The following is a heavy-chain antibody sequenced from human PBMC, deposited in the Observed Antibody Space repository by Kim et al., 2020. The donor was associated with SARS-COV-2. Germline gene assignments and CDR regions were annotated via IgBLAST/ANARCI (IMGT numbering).Heavy chain of an antibody. D-gene: IGHD3-10*01. CDR2: IYYSGST. CDR1: GGSISSYY. CDR3: ATTRYHGGSNYYYYYGMDV. J-gene: IGHJ6*02. V-gene: IGHV4-59*13. Sequence: SETLSLTCTVSGGSISSYYWSWIRQPPGKGLEWIGYIYYSGSTNYNPSLKSRVTISVDTSKNQFSLKLSSVTAADTAVYYCATTRYHGGSNYYYYYGMDVWGQGTTVTVSS.